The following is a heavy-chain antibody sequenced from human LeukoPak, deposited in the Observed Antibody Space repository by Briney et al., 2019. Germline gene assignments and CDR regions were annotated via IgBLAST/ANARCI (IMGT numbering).Heavy chain of an antibody. CDR2: ISGSGGST. J-gene: IGHJ4*02. CDR3: ARMEAAAVGDY. Sequence: GGSLRLSCAASGFTFSSYAMSWVRQAPGKGLEWVSAISGSGGSTYYADSVKGRFTISRDNAKNSLYLQMNSLRAEDTAVYYCARMEAAAVGDYWGQGTLVTVSS. D-gene: IGHD6-13*01. CDR1: GFTFSSYA. V-gene: IGHV3-23*01.